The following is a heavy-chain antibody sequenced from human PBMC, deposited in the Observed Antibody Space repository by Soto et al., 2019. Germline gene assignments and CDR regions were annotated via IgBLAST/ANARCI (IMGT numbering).Heavy chain of an antibody. V-gene: IGHV1-18*04. CDR1: GSTFTTNG. CDR3: GYVGGYSSGDYSFDV. D-gene: IGHD5-12*01. J-gene: IGHJ4*02. CDR2: ISTYSENM. Sequence: ASVKVSCKVSGSTFTTNGIGWVRQAPGQGLEWLGWISTYSENMDSAPKLEDRLTMTTDRSTTTAYMELRNLASDDTALYYCGYVGGYSSGDYSFDVWGQGTAVTVSS.